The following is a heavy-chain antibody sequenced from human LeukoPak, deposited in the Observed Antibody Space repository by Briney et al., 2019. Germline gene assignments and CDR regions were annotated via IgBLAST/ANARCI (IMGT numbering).Heavy chain of an antibody. CDR1: GYTFTSYD. Sequence: ASVKVSCKASGYTFTSYDINWVRQATGQALEWMGWMNPNSGNTGYAQKFQGRVTMTRNTSISTAYMELSSMRSEDTAVYYCARGNVLRFLEWLLPRLHFDCWGEGTLVTVSS. J-gene: IGHJ4*02. V-gene: IGHV1-8*01. CDR2: MNPNSGNT. CDR3: ARGNVLRFLEWLLPRLHFDC. D-gene: IGHD3-3*01.